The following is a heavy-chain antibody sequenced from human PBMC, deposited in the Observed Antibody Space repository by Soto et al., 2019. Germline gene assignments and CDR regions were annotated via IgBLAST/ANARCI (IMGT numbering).Heavy chain of an antibody. D-gene: IGHD2-21*01. CDR2: VYSSGTT. Sequence: PSETLSLTCTVSGGSINSYWWSWIRQPAGKGLEWIGRVYSSGTTDYNPSLNSRATMSVETSKNQFSLKLSPVTAADTAVYYCARDIASYAYGEGYWGQGIQVTVSS. J-gene: IGHJ4*02. V-gene: IGHV4-4*07. CDR1: GGSINSYW. CDR3: ARDIASYAYGEGY.